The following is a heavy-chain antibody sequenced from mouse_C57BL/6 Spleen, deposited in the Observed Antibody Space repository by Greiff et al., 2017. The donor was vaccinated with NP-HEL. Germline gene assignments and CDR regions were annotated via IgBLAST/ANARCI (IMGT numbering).Heavy chain of an antibody. CDR3: ARQAQAYYYAMDY. Sequence: QVQLQQSGPELVKPGASVKISCKASGYAFSSSWMNWVNQRPGKGLEWIGQIYTGDGDTNYNGTFKGKATMTADKSSSTAYMQLSSLTSEDSAVYSCARQAQAYYYAMDYWGQGTAVTVSS. J-gene: IGHJ4*01. D-gene: IGHD3-2*02. V-gene: IGHV1-82*01. CDR1: GYAFSSSW. CDR2: IYTGDGDT.